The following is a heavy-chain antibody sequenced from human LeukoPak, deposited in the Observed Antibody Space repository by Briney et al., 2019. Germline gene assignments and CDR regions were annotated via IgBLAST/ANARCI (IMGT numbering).Heavy chain of an antibody. CDR2: INPNSGGT. V-gene: IGHV1-2*06. CDR1: GYTFTGYY. J-gene: IGHJ6*02. D-gene: IGHD6-19*01. Sequence: ASVKVSCKPSGYTFTGYYMHWVRQAPGQGLEWMGRINPNSGGTNYAQKFQGRVTMTRGTSISTAYMELSRLRSDDTAVYYCARGRQWLVYDDGMDVWGQGTTVTVSS. CDR3: ARGRQWLVYDDGMDV.